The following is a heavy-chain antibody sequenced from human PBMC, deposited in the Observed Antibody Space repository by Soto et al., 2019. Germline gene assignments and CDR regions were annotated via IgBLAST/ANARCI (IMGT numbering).Heavy chain of an antibody. D-gene: IGHD3-22*01. V-gene: IGHV3-23*01. CDR3: ERNSGQAYYDSTGIEW. Sequence: GGSLRLSCAASGFTFSSYAMTWARRAPGEGLEWVSAIGGSGGTTYYADSVKGRITISRDNSRNTLYLQMNSLRAEDTAVSYCERNSGQAYYDSTGIEWWGQGTLVTVSS. J-gene: IGHJ4*02. CDR2: IGGSGGTT. CDR1: GFTFSSYA.